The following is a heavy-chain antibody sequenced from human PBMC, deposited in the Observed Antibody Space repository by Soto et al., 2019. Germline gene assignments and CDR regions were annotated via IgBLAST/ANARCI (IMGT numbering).Heavy chain of an antibody. D-gene: IGHD6-6*01. Sequence: QVQLQESGPGLVKPSQTLSLTCTVSGGSISSGSYYWSWIRQHPGKGLEWIGYIYYSGNTYYNPSLKSRVSISVDTSKNQFSLKVSSVTAADTAAYFCARVRTIAARHFDHWGQGTLVTVSS. CDR1: GGSISSGSYY. CDR2: IYYSGNT. J-gene: IGHJ4*02. CDR3: ARVRTIAARHFDH. V-gene: IGHV4-31*03.